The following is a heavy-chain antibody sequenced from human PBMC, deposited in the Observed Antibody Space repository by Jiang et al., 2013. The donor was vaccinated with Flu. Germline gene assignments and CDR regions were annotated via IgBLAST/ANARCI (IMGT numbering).Heavy chain of an antibody. CDR2: ISGSGLTT. CDR1: GFTFSSYA. D-gene: IGHD2-2*01. Sequence: VQLLESGGGLVQPGGSLRLSCVASGFTFSSYAMNWVRQAPGKGLEWVSAISGSGLTTYYADSVEGRFTISRDNSKNTLYLQMNSLRAEDTAVYYCAKSIGVVVPAAIGGYFDYWGQGTLVTVSS. J-gene: IGHJ4*02. CDR3: AKSIGVVVPAAIGGYFDY. V-gene: IGHV3-23*01.